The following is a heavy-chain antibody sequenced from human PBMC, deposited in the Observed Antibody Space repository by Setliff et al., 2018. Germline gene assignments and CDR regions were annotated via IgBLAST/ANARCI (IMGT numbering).Heavy chain of an antibody. Sequence: ASVKVSCKASGYTFTDYYIHWVRQAPGQGLEWMGWINPLSTATKYAQRFQDRVAMTRDTSMNTAYTELMRLTSDDTALYYCARVARKSRPLSYFDKWGQGTQVTVSS. CDR2: INPLSTAT. CDR3: ARVARKSRPLSYFDK. J-gene: IGHJ4*02. D-gene: IGHD5-12*01. CDR1: GYTFTDYY. V-gene: IGHV1-2*02.